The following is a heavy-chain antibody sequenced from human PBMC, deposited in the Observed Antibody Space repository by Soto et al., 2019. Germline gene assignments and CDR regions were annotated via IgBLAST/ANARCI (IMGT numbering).Heavy chain of an antibody. Sequence: GGSLRLSCAASGFTFSSYAMSWVRQAPGKGLEWVSAISGSGGSTYYADSVKGRFTISRDNSKNTLYLQMNSLRAEDTAVYYCAKPLPTGRFLEWSYMDVWGKGTTVTVSS. CDR2: ISGSGGST. D-gene: IGHD3-3*01. V-gene: IGHV3-23*01. CDR3: AKPLPTGRFLEWSYMDV. CDR1: GFTFSSYA. J-gene: IGHJ6*03.